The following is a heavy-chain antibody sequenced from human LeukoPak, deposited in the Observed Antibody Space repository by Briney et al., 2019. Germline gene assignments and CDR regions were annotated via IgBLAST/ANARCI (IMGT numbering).Heavy chain of an antibody. Sequence: GGSLRLSCTTSGFSFSSYALSWIRQAPGKGLEWIAGICVSGSTYYPPSVTSRFTISRDNSKNTLYLQMSGLRAEDTAMYYCASPLGIAAAGTHFDYWGQGTLVTVSP. CDR2: ICVSGST. D-gene: IGHD6-13*01. V-gene: IGHV3-23*01. CDR3: ASPLGIAAAGTHFDY. CDR1: GFSFSSYA. J-gene: IGHJ4*02.